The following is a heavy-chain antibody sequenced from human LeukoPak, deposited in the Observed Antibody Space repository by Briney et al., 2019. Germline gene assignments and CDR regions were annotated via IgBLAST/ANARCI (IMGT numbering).Heavy chain of an antibody. V-gene: IGHV1-3*01. Sequence: ASVKVSCKASGYTFTSYAMHWVRQAPGQRLEWMGWINAGNGNTKYSQKFQGRVTITRDTSASTAYMELSSLRSEDTAVYYCAREEVKSSCFGYWGQGTLVTVSS. CDR1: GYTFTSYA. CDR3: AREEVKSSCFGY. J-gene: IGHJ4*02. D-gene: IGHD6-6*01. CDR2: INAGNGNT.